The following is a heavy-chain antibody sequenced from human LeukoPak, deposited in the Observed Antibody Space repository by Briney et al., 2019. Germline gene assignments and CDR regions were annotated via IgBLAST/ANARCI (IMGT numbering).Heavy chain of an antibody. Sequence: GESLKISCKGSGYSFTSYWIGWVRQMPGKGLEWMGIIYPGDSDTRYSPSFQGQVTISADKSISTAYLQWSSLKASDTAMYYCARHGKYCSSTSCYTYYYYGMDVWGQGTTVTASS. CDR2: IYPGDSDT. CDR1: GYSFTSYW. D-gene: IGHD2-2*02. CDR3: ARHGKYCSSTSCYTYYYYGMDV. V-gene: IGHV5-51*01. J-gene: IGHJ6*02.